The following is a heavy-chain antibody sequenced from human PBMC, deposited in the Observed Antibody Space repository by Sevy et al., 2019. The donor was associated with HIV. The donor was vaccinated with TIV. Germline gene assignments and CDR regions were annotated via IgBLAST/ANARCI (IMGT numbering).Heavy chain of an antibody. V-gene: IGHV4-59*01. CDR3: ARDPTYYDFWSGYYTGWFDP. J-gene: IGHJ5*02. CDR2: IYSSGST. Sequence: SETLSLTCSVSGDFINLYFWSWIRQPPGKGLEWIGYIYSSGSTNYNPSLKSRVTISLATSKDQFSLKLSSVTAADTAVYYCARDPTYYDFWSGYYTGWFDPWGQGTLVTVSS. D-gene: IGHD3-3*01. CDR1: GDFINLYF.